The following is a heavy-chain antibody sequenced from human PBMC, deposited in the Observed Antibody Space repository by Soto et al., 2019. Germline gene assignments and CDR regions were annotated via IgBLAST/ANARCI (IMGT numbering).Heavy chain of an antibody. J-gene: IGHJ4*02. Sequence: QVQLVQSGAEMKKPGASVKVSCKASGYTFTSHDINWMRQTTGQGLEWMGWMNPNSGHTNYAQKFQGRVTMTRDTSISTAYMELTNLRSEDTAIYYCASAMSTNWGQGTLVTVSS. CDR3: ASAMSTN. D-gene: IGHD2-2*01. CDR1: GYTFTSHD. V-gene: IGHV1-8*01. CDR2: MNPNSGHT.